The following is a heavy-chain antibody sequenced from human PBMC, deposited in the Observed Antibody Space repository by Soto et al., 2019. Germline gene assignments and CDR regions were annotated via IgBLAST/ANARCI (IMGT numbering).Heavy chain of an antibody. CDR3: AIRNSSSKIKVWFDP. CDR2: IIPIFGTA. CDR1: GGTFSSYA. J-gene: IGHJ5*02. V-gene: IGHV1-69*13. Sequence: SVKVSCKASGGTFSSYATSWVRQAPGQGLEWVGGIIPIFGTANYAQKFQGRVTITADESTSTAYMELSSLRSEDTAVYYCAIRNSSSKIKVWFDPWGQGTLVTVSS. D-gene: IGHD6-6*01.